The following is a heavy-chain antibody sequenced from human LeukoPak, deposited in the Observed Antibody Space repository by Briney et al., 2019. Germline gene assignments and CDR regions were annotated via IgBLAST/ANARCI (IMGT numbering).Heavy chain of an antibody. Sequence: SVKVSCKASGGTFSSYAISWVRQAPGQGLEWMGGIIPIFGTANYAQKFQGRVTITTDESTSTAYMELSSLRSEDTAVYYCARGRYYYDSSGYYLRHYFDYWSQGTLVTVSS. CDR2: IIPIFGTA. D-gene: IGHD3-22*01. J-gene: IGHJ4*02. V-gene: IGHV1-69*05. CDR1: GGTFSSYA. CDR3: ARGRYYYDSSGYYLRHYFDY.